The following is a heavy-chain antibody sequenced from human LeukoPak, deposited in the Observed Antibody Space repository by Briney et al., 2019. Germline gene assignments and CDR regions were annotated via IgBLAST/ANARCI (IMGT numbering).Heavy chain of an antibody. V-gene: IGHV4-39*01. Sequence: SETLSLTCSVSRGSLSTMSYYWGWIRQAPGKGLEWIGSIYYSGITYHNPSLKSRVTISVDTSKRQFYLELTSVTAADTTRQHCAILKRDELWNGYYYYYMDVWGKGTTVTVPS. CDR2: IYYSGIT. CDR3: AILKRDELWNGYYYYYMDV. J-gene: IGHJ6*03. CDR1: RGSLSTMSYY. D-gene: IGHD2-21*01.